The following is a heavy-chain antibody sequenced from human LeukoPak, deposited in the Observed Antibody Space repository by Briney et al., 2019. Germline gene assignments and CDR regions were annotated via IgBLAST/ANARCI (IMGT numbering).Heavy chain of an antibody. CDR1: QXTFSSYW. J-gene: IGHJ4*02. Sequence: GGSLRLSCTASQXTFSSYWMNWVRQAPGKGLEWVSSISSSSSYIYYADSVKGRFTISRDNAKNSLYLQMNSLRAEDTAVYYCARDSDSSGYPSLDYWGQGTLVTVSS. CDR3: ARDSDSSGYPSLDY. V-gene: IGHV3-21*01. D-gene: IGHD3-22*01. CDR2: ISSSSSYI.